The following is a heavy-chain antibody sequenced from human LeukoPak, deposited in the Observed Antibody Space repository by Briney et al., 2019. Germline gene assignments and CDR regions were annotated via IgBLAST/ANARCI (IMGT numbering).Heavy chain of an antibody. Sequence: ASVKVSCKASGYTFTSYYMHWVRQAPGQGLEWMGIINPSGGITSYAQKFQGRVTVTRDTSTRTVYMELSSLRSEDTAAYYCARERGSFVFDYWGQGTLVTVSS. CDR3: ARERGSFVFDY. CDR1: GYTFTSYY. D-gene: IGHD1-26*01. CDR2: INPSGGIT. V-gene: IGHV1-46*01. J-gene: IGHJ4*02.